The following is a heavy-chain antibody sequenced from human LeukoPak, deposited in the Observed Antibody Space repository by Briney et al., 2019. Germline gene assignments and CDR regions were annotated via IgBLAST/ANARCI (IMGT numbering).Heavy chain of an antibody. J-gene: IGHJ4*02. CDR2: IYYSGST. V-gene: IGHV4-30-4*08. Sequence: SETLSLTCTVSGGSISSGDYYWSWIRQPPGKGLEWIGYIYYSGSTYYNPSLKSRVTISVDTSKNQFSLKLSSVTAANTAVYYCARGPGSIGYCSSTSCYDYFDFWGQGTLVTVSS. D-gene: IGHD2-2*01. CDR3: ARGPGSIGYCSSTSCYDYFDF. CDR1: GGSISSGDYY.